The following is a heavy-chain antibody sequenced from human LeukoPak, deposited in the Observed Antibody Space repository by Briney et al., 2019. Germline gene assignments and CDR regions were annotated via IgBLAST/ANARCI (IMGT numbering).Heavy chain of an antibody. V-gene: IGHV3-9*01. CDR2: ISGDSNSM. Sequence: GRSLRLSCAASGFTLDDYAVHWVRQAPGKGLEWVSGISGDSNSMGYADSVKGRFTISRDNAKSSVYLQMNNLRAEDTALYYCAKGGGWXXYFDYWGQGTLVTVSS. D-gene: IGHD6-19*01. CDR3: AKGGGWXXYFDY. CDR1: GFTLDDYA. J-gene: IGHJ4*02.